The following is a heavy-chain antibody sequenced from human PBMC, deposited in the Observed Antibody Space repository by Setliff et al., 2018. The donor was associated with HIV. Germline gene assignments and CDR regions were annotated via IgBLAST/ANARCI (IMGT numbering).Heavy chain of an antibody. CDR3: ARGDYGINWYFDL. CDR1: GGSIKSSSYY. CDR2: IYYSGST. V-gene: IGHV4-61*05. Sequence: SETLSLTCTVSGGSIKSSSYYWGWIRQPPGKGLEWIGFIYYSGSTNYNPSLKSRVTISVDTSENQFSLKLTSVTAADTAVYYCARGDYGINWYFDLWGRGTLVTVSS. J-gene: IGHJ2*01. D-gene: IGHD4-17*01.